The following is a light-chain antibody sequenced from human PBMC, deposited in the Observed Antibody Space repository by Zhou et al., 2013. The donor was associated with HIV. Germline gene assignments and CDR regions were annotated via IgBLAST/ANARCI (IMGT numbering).Light chain of an antibody. Sequence: EIVLTQSPGTLSLSPGERATLSCRASQSVSSNHLAWYQQKPGQAPRSLIFGASSRATGIPDRFSGSGSGTDFTLTISRLEPEDFAVYYCQQRNSWPITFGQGTRLEIK. CDR2: GAS. V-gene: IGKV3D-20*02. J-gene: IGKJ5*01. CDR1: QSVSSNH. CDR3: QQRNSWPIT.